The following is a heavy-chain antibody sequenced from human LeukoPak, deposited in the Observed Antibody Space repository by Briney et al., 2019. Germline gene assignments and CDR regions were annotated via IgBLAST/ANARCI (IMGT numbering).Heavy chain of an antibody. CDR3: AKDSSTSRPDAFDI. J-gene: IGHJ3*02. CDR1: GFTFSSYA. CDR2: ISGSGCST. V-gene: IGHV3-23*01. Sequence: GGSLRLSCAASGFTFSSYAMSWVREAPRKGLEWVSAISGSGCSTYYALSVKGRITISRDNSKNTLYLQMNGLRAEDTAVYYCAKDSSTSRPDAFDIWGQGTMVTVSS. D-gene: IGHD2-2*01.